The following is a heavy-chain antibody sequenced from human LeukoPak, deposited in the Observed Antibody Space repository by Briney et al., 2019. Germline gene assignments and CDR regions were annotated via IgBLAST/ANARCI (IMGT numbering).Heavy chain of an antibody. CDR2: IYHSGSS. CDR1: GYSISSGYY. CDR3: ARKSSWYFDY. J-gene: IGHJ4*02. D-gene: IGHD6-13*01. V-gene: IGHV4-38-2*02. Sequence: SETLSLTCTVSGYSISSGYYWGWIRQPPGKGLEWIGSIYHSGSSYYNPSLKSRVTISVDTSKNQFSLKLSSVTAADTAVYYCARKSSWYFDYWGQGTLVTVSS.